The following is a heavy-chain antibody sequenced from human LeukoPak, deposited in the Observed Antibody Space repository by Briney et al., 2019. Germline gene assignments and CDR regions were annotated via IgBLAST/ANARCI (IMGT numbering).Heavy chain of an antibody. J-gene: IGHJ6*03. CDR1: GYTFTSYG. CDR2: ISAYNGNT. D-gene: IGHD6-19*01. CDR3: ARRGSSGWYSNGYYYYYMDV. V-gene: IGHV1-18*01. Sequence: EASVKVSCMASGYTFTSYGISWVRQAPGQGLEWMGWISAYNGNTNYAQKLQGRVTMTTDTSTSTAYMELRSLRSDDTAVYYCARRGSSGWYSNGYYYYYMDVWGKGTTVTISS.